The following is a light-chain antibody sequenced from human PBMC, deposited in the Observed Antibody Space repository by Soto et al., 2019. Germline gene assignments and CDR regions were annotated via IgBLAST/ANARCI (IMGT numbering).Light chain of an antibody. Sequence: QAVVTQPPSASGTPGQRVTVSCSGSSSDIGSNTVNWYRQVPGTAPKLLIQINDQRPSGVPDRFFGSKSGTSASLAISGLQSEDEADYYCAAWDDSLNAYVFGTGIKLTVL. J-gene: IGLJ1*01. V-gene: IGLV1-44*01. CDR3: AAWDDSLNAYV. CDR1: SSDIGSNT. CDR2: IND.